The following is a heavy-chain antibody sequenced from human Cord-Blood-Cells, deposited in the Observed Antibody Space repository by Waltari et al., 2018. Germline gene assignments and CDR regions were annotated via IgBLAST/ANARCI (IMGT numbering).Heavy chain of an antibody. CDR2: IYHSGST. V-gene: IGHV4-38-2*02. Sequence: QVQLQESGPGLVKPSETLSLTCAVSGYSINSGYYWGWIRQPPGKGLEWIGSIYHSGSTYYNPSLKSRVTISVDTSKNQFSLKLSSVTAADTAVYYCAREVAAAAYFDYWGQGTLVTVSS. CDR3: AREVAAAAYFDY. CDR1: GYSINSGYY. J-gene: IGHJ4*02. D-gene: IGHD6-13*01.